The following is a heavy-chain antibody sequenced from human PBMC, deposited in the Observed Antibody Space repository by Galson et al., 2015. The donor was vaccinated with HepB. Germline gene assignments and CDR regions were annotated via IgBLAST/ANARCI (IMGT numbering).Heavy chain of an antibody. J-gene: IGHJ2*01. V-gene: IGHV3-30-3*01. CDR1: GFTFSYFP. Sequence: SLRLSCAASGFTFSYFPMHWVRQAPGKGLDWVAVISYTGTYTNYADSGKGRFTISRDNSKNALFLQMNSLRVEDTALYYCVRPRGAGAGDYQNWYFDLWGR. CDR3: VRPRGAGAGDYQNWYFDL. CDR2: ISYTGTYT. D-gene: IGHD4-17*01.